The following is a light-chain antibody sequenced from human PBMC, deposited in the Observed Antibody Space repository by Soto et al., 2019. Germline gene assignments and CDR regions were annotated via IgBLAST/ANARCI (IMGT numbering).Light chain of an antibody. CDR3: QQFDLLPPYT. CDR2: DAD. CDR1: HDIKNY. V-gene: IGKV1-33*01. Sequence: DIQLTQSPPSLSASEGDRVTITCQASHDIKNYLNWYQQKPGKAPKLLIYDADNLQTGVPSRFSGSGAGTAFISAIGSLQHEDVATYFCQQFDLLPPYTFGQGTKVEIK. J-gene: IGKJ2*01.